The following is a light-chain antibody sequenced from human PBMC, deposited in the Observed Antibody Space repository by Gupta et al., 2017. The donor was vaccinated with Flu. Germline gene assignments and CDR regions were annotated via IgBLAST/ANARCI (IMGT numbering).Light chain of an antibody. CDR2: LAS. Sequence: ISCMSSQSLVNTNGHKYLNWYLQKPGQSPQLIIYLASTRTSGVPARFDASGSGTDFTLKINTVEAEDVGVYYCMQARETPFTFGPGTKVEIK. J-gene: IGKJ3*01. CDR1: QSLVNTNGHKY. V-gene: IGKV2-28*01. CDR3: MQARETPFT.